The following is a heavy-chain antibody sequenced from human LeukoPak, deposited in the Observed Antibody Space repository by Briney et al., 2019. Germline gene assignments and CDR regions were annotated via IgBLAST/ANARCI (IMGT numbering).Heavy chain of an antibody. Sequence: GGSLRLSCAASGFTFGSYSMNWVRQAPGKGLEWVSSISSSSSYIYYADSVKGRFTISRDNAKNSLYLQMNSLRAEDTAVYYCARVFLGVAAYYYGMDVWGQGTTVTVSS. CDR3: ARVFLGVAAYYYGMDV. J-gene: IGHJ6*02. CDR1: GFTFGSYS. V-gene: IGHV3-21*01. CDR2: ISSSSSYI. D-gene: IGHD3-3*01.